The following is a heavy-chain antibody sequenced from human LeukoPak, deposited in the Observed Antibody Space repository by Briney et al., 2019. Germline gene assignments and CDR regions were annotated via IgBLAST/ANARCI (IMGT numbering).Heavy chain of an antibody. Sequence: SETLSLTCTVSGYSISSGYYWGWIRQPPGKGLEWIGYIHYSGPTNYNPSLKSRITISVDTSKSQFSLKLTSVTAADTAVYYCARGMRYDDYYYYMDVWGKGTTVAISS. D-gene: IGHD1-14*01. CDR1: GYSISSGYY. V-gene: IGHV4-38-2*02. J-gene: IGHJ6*03. CDR2: IHYSGPT. CDR3: ARGMRYDDYYYYMDV.